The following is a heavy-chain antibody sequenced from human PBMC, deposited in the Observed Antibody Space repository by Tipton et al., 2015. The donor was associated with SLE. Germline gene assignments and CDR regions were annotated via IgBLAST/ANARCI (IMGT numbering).Heavy chain of an antibody. Sequence: TLSLTCTVSGGSISSSSYYWGWIRQPPGKGLEWIGSIYYGGSTNYNPSLKSRVTISVDTSKNQFSLKLSSVTAADTAVYYCARDSSGWYFDYWGQGTLVTVSS. CDR2: IYYGGST. D-gene: IGHD6-19*01. CDR3: ARDSSGWYFDY. V-gene: IGHV4-39*07. CDR1: GGSISSSSYY. J-gene: IGHJ4*02.